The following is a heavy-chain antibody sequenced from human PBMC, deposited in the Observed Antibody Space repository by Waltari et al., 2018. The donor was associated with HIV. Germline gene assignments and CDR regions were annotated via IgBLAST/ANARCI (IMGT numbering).Heavy chain of an antibody. V-gene: IGHV3-21*02. CDR3: AIEYSSSLANY. Sequence: EVQLVESGGGLVKPGGSLILSCTASGFPFIGSTMNWFRQAPGKGLEWVSSISSGSSYIYYADSLEGRFTISRDSAKNSLFLQMHSLRVEDTAVYYCAIEYSSSLANYWGQGTLVTVSS. CDR1: GFPFIGST. D-gene: IGHD6-6*01. J-gene: IGHJ4*02. CDR2: ISSGSSYI.